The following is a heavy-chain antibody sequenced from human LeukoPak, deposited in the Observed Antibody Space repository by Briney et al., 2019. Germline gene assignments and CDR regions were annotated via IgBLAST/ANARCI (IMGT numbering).Heavy chain of an antibody. Sequence: GGSLRLSCVASGLSFRNYWMSWVRQAPEKGLEWVANIREDGSDTYYADSVRGRFTISRDNAKKSLYLQMSSLRAEDTAMYYCATQAYALFDYWGQGTLVTVSS. CDR2: IREDGSDT. CDR3: ATQAYALFDY. V-gene: IGHV3-7*03. D-gene: IGHD2-2*01. CDR1: GLSFRNYW. J-gene: IGHJ4*02.